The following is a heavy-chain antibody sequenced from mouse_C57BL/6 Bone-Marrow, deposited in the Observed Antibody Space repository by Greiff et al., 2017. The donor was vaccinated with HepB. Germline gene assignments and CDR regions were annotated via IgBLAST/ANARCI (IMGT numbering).Heavy chain of an antibody. CDR2: IDPENGDT. D-gene: IGHD3-2*02. J-gene: IGHJ3*01. Sequence: VQLQQSGAELVRPGASVKLSCTASGFNIKDDYMHWVKQRPEQGLEWIGWIDPENGDTEYASKFQGKATITADTSSNTAYLQLSSLTSEDTAVYDCTGTEETAQAPFAYWGQGTLVTVSA. CDR1: GFNIKDDY. V-gene: IGHV14-4*01. CDR3: TGTEETAQAPFAY.